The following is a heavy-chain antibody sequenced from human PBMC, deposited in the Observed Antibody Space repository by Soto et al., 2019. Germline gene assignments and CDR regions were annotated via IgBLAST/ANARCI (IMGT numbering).Heavy chain of an antibody. J-gene: IGHJ4*02. CDR1: GFTFSTYW. D-gene: IGHD1-26*01. V-gene: IGHV3-74*01. CDR2: INGHGSDT. Sequence: EVQLVESGGGLVQPGWSLRLSCEASGFTFSTYWMHWVREAPGKALVWVARINGHGSDTHYAASVQGRFTISRDNAKYTVYLQMNSLRAEDTAVYYCASPMGLDVPAQFYYLDYWCQETLVSVS. CDR3: ASPMGLDVPAQFYYLDY.